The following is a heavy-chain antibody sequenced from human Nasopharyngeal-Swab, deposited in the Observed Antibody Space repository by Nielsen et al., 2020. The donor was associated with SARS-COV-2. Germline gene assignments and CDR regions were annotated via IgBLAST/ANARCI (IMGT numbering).Heavy chain of an antibody. D-gene: IGHD1-26*01. V-gene: IGHV1-8*01. J-gene: IGHJ4*02. Sequence: ASVKVSCKASGYTFTSYDINWVRQATGQGLEWMGWMNPNSGNTGYAQKFQGRVTMTRNTSISTAYMELSSLRAEDTAVYYCARGGGSYLHFDYWGQGTLVTVSS. CDR3: ARGGGSYLHFDY. CDR1: GYTFTSYD. CDR2: MNPNSGNT.